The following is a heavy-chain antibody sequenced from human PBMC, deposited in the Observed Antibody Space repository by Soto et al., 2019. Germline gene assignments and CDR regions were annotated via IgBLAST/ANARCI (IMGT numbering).Heavy chain of an antibody. V-gene: IGHV3-48*01. J-gene: IGHJ4*02. CDR2: ISSTSNTI. Sequence: EVQLVESGGGLVQPGGSLRLSCAASGFTFSSYSMSWVRQAPGKGLEWVSYISSTSNTICYADSVKGRFTISRDNAKNSLYLHMTSLSAEDTAVYYCVRDRGCSGGICYRDLGYWGQGTLVTVSS. CDR1: GFTFSSYS. CDR3: VRDRGCSGGICYRDLGY. D-gene: IGHD2-15*01.